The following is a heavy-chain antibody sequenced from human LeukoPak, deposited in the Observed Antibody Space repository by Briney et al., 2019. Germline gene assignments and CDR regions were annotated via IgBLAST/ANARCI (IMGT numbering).Heavy chain of an antibody. CDR1: GGSISSYY. V-gene: IGHV4-59*01. J-gene: IGHJ4*02. Sequence: SETLSFTCTVSGGSISSYYWSWIRQPPGKGLEWIGYIYYSGSTNYNPSLKSRVTISVDTSKNQFSLKLSSVTAADTAVYYCARCRRAYYDSSGYYYDNWGQGTLVTVSS. D-gene: IGHD3-22*01. CDR2: IYYSGST. CDR3: ARCRRAYYDSSGYYYDN.